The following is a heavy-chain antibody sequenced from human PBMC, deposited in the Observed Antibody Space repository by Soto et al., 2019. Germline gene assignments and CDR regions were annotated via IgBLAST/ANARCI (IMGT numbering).Heavy chain of an antibody. CDR2: INHSGST. Sequence: SETLSLTCAVYGGSFSGYYWSWIRQPPGKGLEWIGEINHSGSTNYNPSLKSRVTISVDTSKNQFSLKLSSVTAADTAVYYCASYEITMVRGAPQRARNWFDPWGQGTLVTVS. CDR3: ASYEITMVRGAPQRARNWFDP. D-gene: IGHD3-10*01. CDR1: GGSFSGYY. V-gene: IGHV4-34*01. J-gene: IGHJ5*02.